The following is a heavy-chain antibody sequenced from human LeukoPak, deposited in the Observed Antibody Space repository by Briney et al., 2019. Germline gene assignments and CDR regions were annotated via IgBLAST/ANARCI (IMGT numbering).Heavy chain of an antibody. D-gene: IGHD1-7*01. V-gene: IGHV4-4*07. CDR3: AGRITGTTPLDY. J-gene: IGHJ4*02. CDR2: IYTSGST. CDR1: GGSISSYY. Sequence: SETLSLTCTVSGGSISSYYWSWIRQPAGKGLEWIGRIYTSGSTNYNPSLKSRVTISVDTSKNQFSLKLSSVTAADTAVYYCAGRITGTTPLDYWGQGTLVTVSS.